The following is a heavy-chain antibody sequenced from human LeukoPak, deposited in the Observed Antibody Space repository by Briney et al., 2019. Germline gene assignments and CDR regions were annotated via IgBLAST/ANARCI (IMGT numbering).Heavy chain of an antibody. CDR1: GDSINSLDL. J-gene: IGHJ4*02. CDR2: MYLSGTT. CDR3: AGLVGRYSSGLYYYYFDY. D-gene: IGHD3-22*01. Sequence: SRTLSLTCTVSGDSINSLDLWSWVRQPPGKGLEWIGEMYLSGTTHSNPSVKSRVTISIDKSKNQFFLNLSSVTAADTAVYYCAGLVGRYSSGLYYYYFDYWGQGTLVTVSS. V-gene: IGHV4-4*02.